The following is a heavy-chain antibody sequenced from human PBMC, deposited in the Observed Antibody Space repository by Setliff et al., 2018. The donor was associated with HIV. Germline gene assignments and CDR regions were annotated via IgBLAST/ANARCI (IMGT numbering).Heavy chain of an antibody. D-gene: IGHD3-22*01. CDR3: ARDRENYHDSTGAFDI. Sequence: SETLSFTCTVSGGYIRSGNYYLSWIRQLPGKGLEWIGYIYDSGRTYYNPSLKSRVTISVDTSKNQSSLKLSSVTASDTAVYYCARDRENYHDSTGAFDIWGQGTMVTVSS. J-gene: IGHJ3*02. CDR1: GGYIRSGNYY. V-gene: IGHV4-30-4*08. CDR2: IYDSGRT.